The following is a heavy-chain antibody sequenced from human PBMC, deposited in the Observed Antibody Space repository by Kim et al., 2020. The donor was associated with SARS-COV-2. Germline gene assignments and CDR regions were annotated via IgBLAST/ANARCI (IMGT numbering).Heavy chain of an antibody. CDR2: IYHSGST. V-gene: IGHV4-4*02. CDR3: AVSAAGTAEYFQH. CDR1: GGSISSSNW. J-gene: IGHJ1*01. D-gene: IGHD6-13*01. Sequence: SETLSLTCAVSGGSISSSNWWSWVRQPPGKGLEWIGEIYHSGSTNYNPSLKSRVTISVDKSKNQFSLKLSSVTAADTAVYYCAVSAAGTAEYFQHWGQGTLVTVSS.